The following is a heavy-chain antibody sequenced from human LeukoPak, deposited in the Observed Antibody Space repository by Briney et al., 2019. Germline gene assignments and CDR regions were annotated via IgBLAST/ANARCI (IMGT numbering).Heavy chain of an antibody. V-gene: IGHV6-1*01. J-gene: IGHJ5*02. CDR2: TYYRSKWYN. Sequence: QSQTLSLTCAISGDSVSSNSAAWNWIRQSPSRGLEWLGSTYYRSKWYNDYAVSVKSRITINPDTSKNQFSLQLNSVSPEDTAVYYCAREGRDVLRYFDWLFSRWFDPWGQGTLVTVSS. CDR3: AREGRDVLRYFDWLFSRWFDP. D-gene: IGHD3-9*01. CDR1: GDSVSSNSAA.